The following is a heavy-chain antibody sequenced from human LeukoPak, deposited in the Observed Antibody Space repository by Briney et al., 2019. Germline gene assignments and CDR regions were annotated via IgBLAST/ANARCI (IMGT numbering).Heavy chain of an antibody. D-gene: IGHD2-15*01. V-gene: IGHV3-48*04. J-gene: IGHJ3*02. Sequence: GGSLRLSCAASGFTFSSYWMNWVRQAPGKGLEWVSYISSSGSTIYYADSVKGRFTISRDNAKNSLYLQMNSLRAEDTAVYYCASPSDCSGGSCYWRAFDIWGQGTMITVSS. CDR1: GFTFSSYW. CDR2: ISSSGSTI. CDR3: ASPSDCSGGSCYWRAFDI.